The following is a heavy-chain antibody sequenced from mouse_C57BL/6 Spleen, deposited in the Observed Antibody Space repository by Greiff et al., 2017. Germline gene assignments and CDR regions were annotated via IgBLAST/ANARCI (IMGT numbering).Heavy chain of an antibody. CDR1: GYTFTGYW. J-gene: IGHJ4*01. V-gene: IGHV1-9*01. Sequence: LQESGAELMKPGASVKLSCKATGYTFTGYWIEWVKQRPGHGLEWIGEILPGIGSTNYNEKFKGKATFTADTSSNTAYMQLSSLTTEDSAIYYCARWDYGGAMDYWGQGTSVTVSS. CDR3: ARWDYGGAMDY. CDR2: ILPGIGST. D-gene: IGHD1-1*01.